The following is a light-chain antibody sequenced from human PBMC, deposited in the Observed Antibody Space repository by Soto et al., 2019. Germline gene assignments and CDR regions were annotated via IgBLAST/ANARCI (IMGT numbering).Light chain of an antibody. Sequence: QSALTQPASVSGSPGQSITISCTGTSSDVGSYNLVSWYQQHPGKAPKLMIYAGSKRPSGVSNRFSGSKSGNTASLTISGLQAEDEADYYCCSYAGSSTPFGGGTKLTVL. V-gene: IGLV2-23*01. CDR3: CSYAGSSTP. J-gene: IGLJ3*02. CDR2: AGS. CDR1: SSDVGSYNL.